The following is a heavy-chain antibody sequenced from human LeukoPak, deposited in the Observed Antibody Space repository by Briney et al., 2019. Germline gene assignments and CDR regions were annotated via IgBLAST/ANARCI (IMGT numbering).Heavy chain of an antibody. CDR1: GFPSSSYA. CDR2: ISYDGSNK. CDR3: ARGAHRWATTNGNFDY. V-gene: IGHV3-30*04. D-gene: IGHD1-1*01. Sequence: GGSLRLSCAASGFPSSSYAMSWVRQAPGKGLEWVAVISYDGSNKYYVDSVKGRFTISRDNSKNTLYLQMNSLRAEDTAVYYCARGAHRWATTNGNFDYWGQGTLVTVSS. J-gene: IGHJ4*02.